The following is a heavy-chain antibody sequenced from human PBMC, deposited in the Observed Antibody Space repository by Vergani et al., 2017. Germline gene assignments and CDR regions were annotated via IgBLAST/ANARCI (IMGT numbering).Heavy chain of an antibody. D-gene: IGHD2-15*01. Sequence: QVQLVESGGGVVQPGGSLRLSCAASGFTFTSYGMHWVRQAPGKGLEWVASIRSDESRRYYGDSMEGPFTISRDNSKNTLYLQMKSLRPGDTAVYYCAKEGGGYCSGGTCYPDYWGQGTLVIVSS. V-gene: IGHV3-30*02. CDR1: GFTFTSYG. CDR2: IRSDESRR. CDR3: AKEGGGYCSGGTCYPDY. J-gene: IGHJ4*02.